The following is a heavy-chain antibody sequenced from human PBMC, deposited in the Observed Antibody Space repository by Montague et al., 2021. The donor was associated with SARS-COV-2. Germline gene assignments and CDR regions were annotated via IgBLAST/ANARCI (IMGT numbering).Heavy chain of an antibody. D-gene: IGHD3-10*01. V-gene: IGHV4-61*01. Sequence: SETLSLTCSVSGGSVSSGSYYWSRIRQPPGKGLECIGYIYYSGSAYYNPYNTSLMSRATISIDTYKNQFSLNLNSVTAADTAVYYCAKGDMVRGIPYIDNWGQGNLVTVSS. CDR2: IYYSGSA. CDR1: GGSVSSGSYY. J-gene: IGHJ4*02. CDR3: AKGDMVRGIPYIDN.